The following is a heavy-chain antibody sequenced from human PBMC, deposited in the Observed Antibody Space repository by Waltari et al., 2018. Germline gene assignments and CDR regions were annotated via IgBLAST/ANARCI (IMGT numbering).Heavy chain of an antibody. V-gene: IGHV4-39*01. D-gene: IGHD3-22*01. Sequence: QLELQESGPGLVKPSEPLSLTCRVSVGPLSRSGYYWVWIRKPPGKGLEWIGSIYYSGTTYYNPSLNSRVTISVDTSKNQFSLKLTSVTAADTAMYFCARQSYYDESGHDWGQGTLVTVSS. J-gene: IGHJ4*02. CDR2: IYYSGTT. CDR3: ARQSYYDESGHD. CDR1: VGPLSRSGYY.